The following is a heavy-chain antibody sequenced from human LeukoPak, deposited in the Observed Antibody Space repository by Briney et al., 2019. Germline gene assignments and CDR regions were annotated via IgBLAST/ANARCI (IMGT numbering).Heavy chain of an antibody. D-gene: IGHD4-17*01. V-gene: IGHV3-21*01. CDR1: GFTFSSYS. CDR3: ARDTTTVTTGTNYFDY. CDR2: ISSSSSYI. J-gene: IGHJ4*02. Sequence: GGSLRPSCAASGFTFSSYSMNWVRQAPGKGLEWVSSISSSSSYIYYADSVKGRFTISRDNARNSLYLQMNSLRAEDTAVYYCARDTTTVTTGTNYFDYWGQGTLVTVSS.